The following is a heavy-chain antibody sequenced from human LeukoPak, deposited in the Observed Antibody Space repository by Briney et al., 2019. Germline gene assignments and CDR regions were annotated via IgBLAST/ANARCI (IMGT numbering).Heavy chain of an antibody. Sequence: GGSLRLSWAASEFTFSSYAMSWVRQAPGKRLEWVSVISGSGGNTYYADSVKGRFTISRDNSKNTLYLQMNSLRAEDTAVYYCAKSPVVVTVRGAFDIWGQGTMVTVSS. V-gene: IGHV3-23*01. D-gene: IGHD2-21*02. CDR1: EFTFSSYA. CDR2: ISGSGGNT. CDR3: AKSPVVVTVRGAFDI. J-gene: IGHJ3*02.